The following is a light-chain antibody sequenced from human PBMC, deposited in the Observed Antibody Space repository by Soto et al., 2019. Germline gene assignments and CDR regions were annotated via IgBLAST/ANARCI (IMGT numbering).Light chain of an antibody. CDR3: ISYTSSSTRV. CDR2: EVS. Sequence: QSARTQPASVSGSPGQSITISCTGTSSDVGGYNYVSWYQQHPGKAPKLMIYEVSNRPSGVSNRFSGSKSGNTASLTISGLQAEDEADYYCISYTSSSTRVFGGGTKLTVL. CDR1: SSDVGGYNY. J-gene: IGLJ3*02. V-gene: IGLV2-14*01.